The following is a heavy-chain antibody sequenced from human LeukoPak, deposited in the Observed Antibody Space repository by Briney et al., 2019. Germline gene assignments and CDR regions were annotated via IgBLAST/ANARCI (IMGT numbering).Heavy chain of an antibody. D-gene: IGHD3-22*01. J-gene: IGHJ4*02. Sequence: PGGSLRLSCAASGFTFDDYAMHWVRQAPGKGLEWVSGISGNSGSIGYADSVKGRFTISRDNAKNSLYLQMNSLRAEDMALYYCAKDGGGAGYYDSSGYLDYWGQGTLVTVSS. CDR3: AKDGGGAGYYDSSGYLDY. CDR2: ISGNSGSI. V-gene: IGHV3-9*03. CDR1: GFTFDDYA.